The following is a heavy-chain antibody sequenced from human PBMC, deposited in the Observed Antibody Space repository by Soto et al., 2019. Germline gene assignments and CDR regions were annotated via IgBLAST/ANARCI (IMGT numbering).Heavy chain of an antibody. V-gene: IGHV4-34*01. CDR3: ARAPVNPTYYDFWSGPTYYYYYMDV. Sequence: SETLSLTCAVYGGSFSGYYWSWIRQPPGKGLEWIGEINYSGSTNYNPSLKSRVTISVDTSKNQFSLKLSSVTAADTAVYYCARAPVNPTYYDFWSGPTYYYYYMDVWGKGTTVTVSS. J-gene: IGHJ6*03. CDR2: INYSGST. D-gene: IGHD3-3*01. CDR1: GGSFSGYY.